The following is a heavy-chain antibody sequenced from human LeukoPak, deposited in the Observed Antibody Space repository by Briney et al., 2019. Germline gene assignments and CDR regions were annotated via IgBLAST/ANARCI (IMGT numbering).Heavy chain of an antibody. CDR1: GFTFDSYA. CDR2: ISTSLDTT. J-gene: IGHJ4*02. D-gene: IGHD1-7*01. CDR3: VKGGTQYANRHFDS. Sequence: PGGSLRLSCLASGFTFDSYAMSWVRQAPGKGLEWVSVISTSLDTTYYADFVKGRFTISRDNSKKTLYLQMNSLGVEDTAVYSCVKGGTQYANRHFDSWGQGTLVTVAS. V-gene: IGHV3-23*01.